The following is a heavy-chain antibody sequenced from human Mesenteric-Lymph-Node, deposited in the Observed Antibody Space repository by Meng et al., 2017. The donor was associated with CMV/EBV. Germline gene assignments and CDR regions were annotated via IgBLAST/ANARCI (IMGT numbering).Heavy chain of an antibody. CDR1: DGSISSYY. J-gene: IGHJ6*02. Sequence: SETLSLTCTVSDGSISSYYWSWIRQPPGKGLEWIGYIYYSGSTNYNPSLKSRVTMSVDTSKNQFSLKLSSVTAADTAVYYCARNGPYYYYGMDVWGQGTTVTVSS. CDR2: IYYSGST. V-gene: IGHV4-59*01. CDR3: ARNGPYYYYGMDV.